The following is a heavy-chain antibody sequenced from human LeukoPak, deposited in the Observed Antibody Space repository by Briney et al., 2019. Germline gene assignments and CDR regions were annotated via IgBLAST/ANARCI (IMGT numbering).Heavy chain of an antibody. CDR1: GVTFSTYA. J-gene: IGHJ2*01. D-gene: IGHD3-10*01. CDR3: ASNLWFRRGDYWYFAL. V-gene: IGHV1-69*13. CDR2: IVPILGTP. Sequence: ASVKVSCKASGVTFSTYAISWVRQAPGQGLEWMGGIVPILGTPSYAQKFQGRVTITADESTSTAFMELSSLRADDTAVYYCASNLWFRRGDYWYFALWGRGTLVTVSS.